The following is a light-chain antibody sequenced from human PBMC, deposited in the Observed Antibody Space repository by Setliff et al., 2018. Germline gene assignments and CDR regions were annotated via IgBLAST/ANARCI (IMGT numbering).Light chain of an antibody. CDR1: NSDVGYYNY. J-gene: IGLJ1*01. V-gene: IGLV2-14*03. Sequence: ASVSGSLGQSITISCTGTNSDVGYYNYVSWYQQEPGKAPKLLIYEVTNRPSGVSNRFSGSKSGNTASLTISGLRAEDEFDYYCSSYTGKSTVFVFGSGTKVTVL. CDR2: EVT. CDR3: SSYTGKSTVFV.